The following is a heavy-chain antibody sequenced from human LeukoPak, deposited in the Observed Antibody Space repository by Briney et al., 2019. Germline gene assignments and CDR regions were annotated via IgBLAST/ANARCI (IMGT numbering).Heavy chain of an antibody. J-gene: IGHJ3*02. D-gene: IGHD4-23*01. CDR1: GYIFTNYW. CDR2: IFPGNSET. CDR3: ARPETSWRWGAFDI. V-gene: IGHV5-51*01. Sequence: GESLKISCQVSGYIFTNYWIGWVRQMPGKGLEWIGIIFPGNSETIFSPSFQGQVTISVDQSINTAYLQWSSLKASDTAMYYCARPETSWRWGAFDIWGQGTLVSVSS.